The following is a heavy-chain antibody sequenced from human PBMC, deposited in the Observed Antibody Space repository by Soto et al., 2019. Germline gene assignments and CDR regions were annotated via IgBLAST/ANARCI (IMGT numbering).Heavy chain of an antibody. D-gene: IGHD3-9*01. CDR1: GDSINSDNYY. Sequence: SETLSLTCSVSGDSINSDNYYWGWIRQPPGKGLEWIGSIYYRGKTYYNPSLKTRVTISQDKSKRQYSLKLKSVTAADSAVFFCARLEGLATISYYFDYWGQGTLVTVSS. V-gene: IGHV4-39*01. J-gene: IGHJ4*02. CDR3: ARLEGLATISYYFDY. CDR2: IYYRGKT.